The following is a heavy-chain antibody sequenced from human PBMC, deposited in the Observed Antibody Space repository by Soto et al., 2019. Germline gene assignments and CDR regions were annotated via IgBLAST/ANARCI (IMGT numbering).Heavy chain of an antibody. D-gene: IGHD3-3*01. CDR1: GFPLKKAW. J-gene: IGHJ4*02. Sequence: GGSLRLCCAVSGFPLKKAWMGWVRQGPGKGVEWVGRLKSVSDGGKAEYTAPVKDRFIISRDDSENMLYLQMNSLKAEDTAVYFCTTMRWNFWSTDWGQGTQVTVSS. V-gene: IGHV3-15*01. CDR2: LKSVSDGGKA. CDR3: TTMRWNFWSTD.